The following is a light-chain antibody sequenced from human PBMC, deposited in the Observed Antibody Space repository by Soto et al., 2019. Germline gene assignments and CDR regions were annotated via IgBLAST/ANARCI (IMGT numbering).Light chain of an antibody. CDR3: YSAADSNVV. CDR2: KDS. CDR1: VLAKKY. Sequence: SYELTQPSSVSVSPGQTARITCSGDVLAKKYARWFQQKPGQAPVLVIYKDSERPSGIPERFSVSSSGTTVTLTISGAQVEDEADYYCYSAADSNVVFGGGTKLTVL. V-gene: IGLV3-27*01. J-gene: IGLJ2*01.